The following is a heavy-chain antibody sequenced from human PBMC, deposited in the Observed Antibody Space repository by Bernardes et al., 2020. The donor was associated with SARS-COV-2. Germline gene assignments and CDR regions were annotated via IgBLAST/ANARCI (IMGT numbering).Heavy chain of an antibody. CDR3: ARLYSSSWYLAVSERLDY. D-gene: IGHD6-13*01. J-gene: IGHJ4*02. CDR1: GGSISSTSYY. V-gene: IGHV4-39*01. Sequence: SETLSLTCAVSGGSISSTSYYWGWIRQPPGKGLEWIGSIYYSGSTYYNPSLKSRVTISVDTSKNQFSLKLSSVTTADTAVYYCARLYSSSWYLAVSERLDYWGQGILVTVSS. CDR2: IYYSGST.